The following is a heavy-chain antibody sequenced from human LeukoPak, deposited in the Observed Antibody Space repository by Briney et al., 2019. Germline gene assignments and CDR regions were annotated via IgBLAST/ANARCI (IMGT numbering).Heavy chain of an antibody. CDR2: IYYSGST. CDR3: ARASSSQTVYYYMDV. Sequence: SETLSLTCTVSGGSISSSSYYWGWIRQPPGKGLEWIGSIYYSGSTYYNPSLKSRVTISVDTSKNQFSLKLSSVTAADTAVYYCARASSSQTVYYYMDVWGKGTTVTISS. CDR1: GGSISSSSYY. D-gene: IGHD6-13*01. V-gene: IGHV4-39*07. J-gene: IGHJ6*03.